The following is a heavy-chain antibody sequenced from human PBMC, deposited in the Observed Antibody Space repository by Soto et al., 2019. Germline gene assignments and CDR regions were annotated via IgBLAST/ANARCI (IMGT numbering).Heavy chain of an antibody. CDR2: IIPMFGSP. J-gene: IGHJ4*02. CDR3: ARDFPRAAAGGLGIDY. CDR1: GGSFSSNT. Sequence: QVQLVESGAEVKKPGSSVRVSCEASGGSFSSNTITWVRQAPGQGLEWMGGIIPMFGSPNYAQKFQGRVTITADESTSTAYMELSSLRSEDTAVYYCARDFPRAAAGGLGIDYWGQGTLVTVSS. D-gene: IGHD6-13*01. V-gene: IGHV1-69*01.